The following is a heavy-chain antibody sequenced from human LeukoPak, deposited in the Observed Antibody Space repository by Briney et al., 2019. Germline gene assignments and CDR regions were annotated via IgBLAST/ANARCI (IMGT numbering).Heavy chain of an antibody. CDR3: ARLNYGILTVPLFDY. V-gene: IGHV5-10-1*01. J-gene: IGHJ4*02. D-gene: IGHD3-9*01. CDR2: IDPSDSYI. CDR1: GYSFTSYW. Sequence: GESLKISCQGSGYSFTSYWISWVRQMPGKGLEWMGRIDPSDSYINYRPSFQGHVPISADKSISTAYLQWSSLKASDTARYYCARLNYGILTVPLFDYWGQGTLVTVSS.